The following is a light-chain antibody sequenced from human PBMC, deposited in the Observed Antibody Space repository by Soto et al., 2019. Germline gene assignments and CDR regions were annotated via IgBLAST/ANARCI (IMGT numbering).Light chain of an antibody. V-gene: IGLV2-14*01. CDR3: GSYTSISTYV. J-gene: IGLJ1*01. CDR1: SSDVGGYNF. CDR2: DVT. Sequence: QSVLTQPASVSGSPGQSITISCTGTSSDVGGYNFVSWYQQHPDKAPKLMIYDVTNRPSGVSNRFSGSKSGNTASLTISGLQAEDEADYYCGSYTSISTYVFGTGTRSPS.